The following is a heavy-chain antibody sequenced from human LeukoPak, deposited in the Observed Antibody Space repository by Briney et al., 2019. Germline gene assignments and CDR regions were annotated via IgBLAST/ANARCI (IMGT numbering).Heavy chain of an antibody. Sequence: GRSLRLSCAASGFTFSSYGMHWVRQAPGKGLEWVAVIPYDGSNKYYADSVKGRFTISRDNSKNTLYLQMNSLRAEDTAVYYCAKVRQQWLVLDAFDIWGQGTMVTVSS. CDR2: IPYDGSNK. V-gene: IGHV3-30*18. D-gene: IGHD6-19*01. CDR3: AKVRQQWLVLDAFDI. J-gene: IGHJ3*02. CDR1: GFTFSSYG.